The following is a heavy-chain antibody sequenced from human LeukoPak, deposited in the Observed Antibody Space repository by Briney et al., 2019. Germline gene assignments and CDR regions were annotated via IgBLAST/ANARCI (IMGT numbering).Heavy chain of an antibody. J-gene: IGHJ4*02. Sequence: SETLSLTCAVYGGSFSGYYWSWIRQAPGKGLEWIGEINHSGSTNYNPSLKSRVTISVDTSKNQFSLKLSSVTAAHTAVYYCATGRGWYKLNYYFDYWGQGTLVTVSS. D-gene: IGHD6-19*01. V-gene: IGHV4-34*01. CDR1: GGSFSGYY. CDR3: ATGRGWYKLNYYFDY. CDR2: INHSGST.